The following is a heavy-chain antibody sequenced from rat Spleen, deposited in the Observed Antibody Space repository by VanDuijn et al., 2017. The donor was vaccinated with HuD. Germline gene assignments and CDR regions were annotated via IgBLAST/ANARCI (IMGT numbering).Heavy chain of an antibody. Sequence: EVQLVESDGGLVQPGRSLKLSCAASGFTFSDYYMAWVRQAPTKGLEWVASISYDGSSTYYRDSVKGRFTISRDNAKNTQYLQMDSLRSEDTATYYCARQEVVMPTFWYFDFWGPGTMVTVSS. CDR2: ISYDGSST. V-gene: IGHV5-29*01. D-gene: IGHD1-12*02. CDR1: GFTFSDYY. J-gene: IGHJ1*01. CDR3: ARQEVVMPTFWYFDF.